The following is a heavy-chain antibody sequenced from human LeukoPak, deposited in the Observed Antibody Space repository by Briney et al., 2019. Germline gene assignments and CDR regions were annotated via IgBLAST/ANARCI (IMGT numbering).Heavy chain of an antibody. Sequence: GASVKVSCKASGYTFTSYGISWVRQAPGQGLEWMGWISAYNGNTNYAQKLQGRVTMTTDTSTSTAYMELRSLRSDDTAVYYCARDGQPIVVVPAAIWFDPWGQGTLVTVSS. J-gene: IGHJ5*02. CDR3: ARDGQPIVVVPAAIWFDP. D-gene: IGHD2-2*01. V-gene: IGHV1-18*01. CDR1: GYTFTSYG. CDR2: ISAYNGNT.